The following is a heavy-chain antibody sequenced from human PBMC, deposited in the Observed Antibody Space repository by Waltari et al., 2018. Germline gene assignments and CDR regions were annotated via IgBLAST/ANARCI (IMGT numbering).Heavy chain of an antibody. D-gene: IGHD1-26*01. Sequence: EVQLVESGGGLVQPGGSLRLSCAASGFTFSSYSMNWVRQAPGKGLEWVSYISSSSSTIYYADSVKGRFTISRDNAKNSLYLQMNSLRAEDTAVYYCARGLDGSYWIGWVDDAFDIWGQGTMVTVSS. CDR1: GFTFSSYS. J-gene: IGHJ3*02. CDR2: ISSSSSTI. CDR3: ARGLDGSYWIGWVDDAFDI. V-gene: IGHV3-48*04.